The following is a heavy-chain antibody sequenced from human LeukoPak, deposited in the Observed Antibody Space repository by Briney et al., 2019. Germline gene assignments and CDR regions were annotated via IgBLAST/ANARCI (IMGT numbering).Heavy chain of an antibody. CDR3: ARVARSIDY. Sequence: GSLKVSCTASGYTFTSYDINWVRQASGQGLEWMGWINLKSGYTGYAQQFQGRVTITRDTSISTAYMELSSLRSEDTAVYYCARVARSIDYWGQGTLVTVSS. J-gene: IGHJ4*02. V-gene: IGHV1-8*03. CDR1: GYTFTSYD. D-gene: IGHD5-12*01. CDR2: INLKSGYT.